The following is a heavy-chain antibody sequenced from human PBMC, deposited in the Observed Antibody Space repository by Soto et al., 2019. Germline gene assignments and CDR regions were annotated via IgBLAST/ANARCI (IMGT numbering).Heavy chain of an antibody. Sequence: VRLVESGGGVVQPGRSLRLSCATSGFTFSNYGLHWLRQAPGKGLEWLAIISFDGSNQFYSASVKGRFTISRDNYKNTLYLQMNSLRAEDTAVYYCSNPRRGYSGYDFGYWGQGTLVTVSS. CDR2: ISFDGSNQ. CDR1: GFTFSNYG. D-gene: IGHD5-12*01. J-gene: IGHJ4*02. V-gene: IGHV3-30*18. CDR3: SNPRRGYSGYDFGY.